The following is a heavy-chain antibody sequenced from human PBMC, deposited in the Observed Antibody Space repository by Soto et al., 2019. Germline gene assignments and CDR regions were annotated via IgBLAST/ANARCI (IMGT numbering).Heavy chain of an antibody. CDR3: ARHREVDTAFFGY. J-gene: IGHJ4*02. D-gene: IGHD5-18*01. CDR2: ISYSGST. CDR1: GGSISSDSYY. Sequence: SETLSLTCTVSGGSISSDSYYWGWIRQSPEKGLEWIASISYSGSTYYNPTLKSRLIISVDTSKSQFSLKLSSVTAADTAVYYCARHREVDTAFFGYWGQGTLVTVSS. V-gene: IGHV4-39*01.